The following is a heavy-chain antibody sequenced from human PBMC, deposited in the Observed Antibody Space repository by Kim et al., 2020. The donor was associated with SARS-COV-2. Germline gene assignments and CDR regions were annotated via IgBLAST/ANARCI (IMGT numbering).Heavy chain of an antibody. D-gene: IGHD2-15*01. V-gene: IGHV3-74*01. CDR2: VSTDGSRT. J-gene: IGHJ3*02. Sequence: GGSLRLSCAVSGFTFGTYWMHWVRQPPGKGLVWVSHVSTDGSRTDNADSVKGRFTISRDNAKNTLFLQMNSLRAEDTAVYYCARGQDYAFDIWGQGTMVTVSS. CDR1: GFTFGTYW. CDR3: ARGQDYAFDI.